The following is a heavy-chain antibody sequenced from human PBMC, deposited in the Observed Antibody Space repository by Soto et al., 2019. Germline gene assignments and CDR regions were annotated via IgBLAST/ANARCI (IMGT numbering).Heavy chain of an antibody. J-gene: IGHJ4*02. CDR1: GFTFSSYA. CDR2: ISGSGGST. V-gene: IGHV3-23*01. D-gene: IGHD6-13*01. CDR3: AKDRLAAAAGLYFAY. Sequence: EVQLLESGGGLVQPGGSLRLSCAASGFTFSSYAMSWVRQAPGKGLEWVSAISGSGGSTYYADSVKGRFTISRDNSKNTLYQQMNRLRAEDTAVYYCAKDRLAAAAGLYFAYWGQGTLVTVSS.